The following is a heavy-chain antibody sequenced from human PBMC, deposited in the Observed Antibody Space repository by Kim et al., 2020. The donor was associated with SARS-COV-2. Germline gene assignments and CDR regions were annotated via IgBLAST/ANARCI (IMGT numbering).Heavy chain of an antibody. CDR1: GFTFSSYG. CDR3: ARDGAYITIFGVDYYYYGMDV. J-gene: IGHJ6*01. Sequence: GGSLRLSCAASGFTFSSYGMHWVRQAPGKGLEWVAVIWYDGSNKYYADSVKGRFTISRDNSKNTLYLQMNSLRAEDTAVYYCARDGAYITIFGVDYYYYGMDVWGQGTTVTVSS. D-gene: IGHD3-3*01. V-gene: IGHV3-33*01. CDR2: IWYDGSNK.